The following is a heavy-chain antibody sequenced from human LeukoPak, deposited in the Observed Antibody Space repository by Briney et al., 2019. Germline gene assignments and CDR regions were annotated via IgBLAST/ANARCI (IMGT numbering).Heavy chain of an antibody. Sequence: PGGSLRLSCAASGFTFSSYAMTWVRQAPGKGLEWVSTISGSGGSTYYADSVKGRFTISRDNSKNTLYLQMNSLRAEDTAVNYCAKDGYDHDSSVGRYFDYWGQGTLVTVSS. D-gene: IGHD3-22*01. CDR2: ISGSGGST. CDR3: AKDGYDHDSSVGRYFDY. CDR1: GFTFSSYA. J-gene: IGHJ4*02. V-gene: IGHV3-23*01.